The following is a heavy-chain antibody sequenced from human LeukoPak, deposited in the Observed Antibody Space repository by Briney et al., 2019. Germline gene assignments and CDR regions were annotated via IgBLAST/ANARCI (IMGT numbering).Heavy chain of an antibody. D-gene: IGHD3-16*02. CDR3: ARDYYVWESYRYSATDY. V-gene: IGHV3-48*01. CDR1: GFTFSSYS. Sequence: GGSLRLSCAASGFTFSSYSMNWVRQAPGKGLEWVSYISSSSTIYYADSVKGRFTISRDNAKNSLYLQMNSLRAEDTAVYYCARDYYVWESYRYSATDYWGQGTLVTVS. J-gene: IGHJ4*02. CDR2: ISSSSTI.